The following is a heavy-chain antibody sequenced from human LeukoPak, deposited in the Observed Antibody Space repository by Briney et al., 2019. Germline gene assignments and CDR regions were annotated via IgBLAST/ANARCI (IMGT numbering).Heavy chain of an antibody. CDR2: ISTSSSYI. D-gene: IGHD4-17*01. CDR1: GFTFSSYT. V-gene: IGHV3-21*01. J-gene: IGHJ4*02. Sequence: KPGGSLRLSCAASGFTFSSYTMHWVRQAPGKGLEWVSCISTSSSYIYYADSVKGRFTISRDNAKNSLYLQMNSLRAEDMAVYYCARGGSTTTMTTDFDYWGQGTLVTVSS. CDR3: ARGGSTTTMTTDFDY.